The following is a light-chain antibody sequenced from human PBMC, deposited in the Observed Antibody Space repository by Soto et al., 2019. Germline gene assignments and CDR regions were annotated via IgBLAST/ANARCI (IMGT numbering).Light chain of an antibody. CDR2: GAS. J-gene: IGKJ5*01. Sequence: ELTQSPDTLSVSPPERAPFSCRASQSISTILAWYQHKPGQPPRLLIYGASTRATGIPDRFSGGGSGTEFTLTISSLQSEDFAVYYCQQYNNWPITFGQGTRLEIK. CDR1: QSISTI. CDR3: QQYNNWPIT. V-gene: IGKV3-15*01.